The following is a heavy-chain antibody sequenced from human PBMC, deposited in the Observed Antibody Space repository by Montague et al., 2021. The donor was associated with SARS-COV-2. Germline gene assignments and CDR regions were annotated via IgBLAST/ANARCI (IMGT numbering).Heavy chain of an antibody. V-gene: IGHV4-59*08. CDR2: IYYSGST. CDR3: AGHVSGSLTHFHH. CDR1: GGSLSSYY. J-gene: IGHJ1*01. Sequence: SETLSLTRTVSGGSLSSYYWSWIRQPPGKGLEWIGYIYYSGSTNYNPSLKSRVTISVDTSKNQFSLNLSSVTAADTAVYYCAGHVSGSLTHFHHWGQGSLVTVSS. D-gene: IGHD1-26*01.